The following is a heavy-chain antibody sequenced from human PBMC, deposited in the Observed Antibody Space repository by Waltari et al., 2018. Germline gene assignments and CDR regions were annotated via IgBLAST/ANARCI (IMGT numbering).Heavy chain of an antibody. J-gene: IGHJ4*02. D-gene: IGHD2-15*01. CDR1: GFTVSSNY. Sequence: EVQLVESGGGLIQPGGSLRLSCAASGFTVSSNYMSWVRQAPGKGLEWVSVIYSGGSTYYADSVKGRFTIARDNAKNTLYLQMNSLRAEDTAVYYCARVKSGGYFDYWGQGTLVTVSS. V-gene: IGHV3-53*01. CDR3: ARVKSGGYFDY. CDR2: IYSGGST.